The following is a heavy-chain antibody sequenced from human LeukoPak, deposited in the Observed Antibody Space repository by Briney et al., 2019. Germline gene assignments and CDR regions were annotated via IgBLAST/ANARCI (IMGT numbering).Heavy chain of an antibody. D-gene: IGHD3-22*01. CDR3: ARRRPGYYYDSSGSSAPDFDY. CDR1: GLTFSSYA. V-gene: IGHV3-23*01. J-gene: IGHJ4*02. CDR2: ISGGGGST. Sequence: GGSLRLSCAASGLTFSSYAMSWVRQAPGKGLEWVSAISGGGGSTYYADSVKGRFTISRDNSKNTLYLQMNSLRAEDTAVYYCARRRPGYYYDSSGSSAPDFDYWGQGTLVTASS.